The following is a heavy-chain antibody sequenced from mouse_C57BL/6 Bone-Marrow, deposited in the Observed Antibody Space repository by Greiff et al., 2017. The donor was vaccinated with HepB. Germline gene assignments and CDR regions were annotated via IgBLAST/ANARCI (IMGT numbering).Heavy chain of an antibody. Sequence: VQLKESGPELVKPGASVKMSCKASGYTFTDYNMHWVKESHGKSLEWIGYINPNNGGTSYNQKFKGKATLTVNKSSSTAYMELRSLTSEDSAVYYCANPHYYGSSQAWFAYWGQGTLVTVSA. D-gene: IGHD1-1*01. J-gene: IGHJ3*01. CDR1: GYTFTDYN. CDR2: INPNNGGT. CDR3: ANPHYYGSSQAWFAY. V-gene: IGHV1-22*01.